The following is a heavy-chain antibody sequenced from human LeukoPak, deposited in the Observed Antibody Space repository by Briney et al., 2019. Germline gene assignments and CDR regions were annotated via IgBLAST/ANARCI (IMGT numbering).Heavy chain of an antibody. J-gene: IGHJ4*02. CDR3: ARDSYGSGSSNFDY. CDR1: GGTFSSYA. V-gene: IGHV1-69*04. Sequence: SVKVSCKASGGTFSSYAISWVRQAPGQGLEWMGRIIPILGIANYAQKFQGRVTITADKSTSTAYVELSSLRSEDTAVYYCARDSYGSGSSNFDYWGQGTLVTVSS. CDR2: IIPILGIA. D-gene: IGHD3-10*01.